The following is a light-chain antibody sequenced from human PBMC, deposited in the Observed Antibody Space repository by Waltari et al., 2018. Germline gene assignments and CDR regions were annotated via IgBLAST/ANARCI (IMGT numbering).Light chain of an antibody. V-gene: IGKV3-20*01. Sequence: EIVLTQSPGTLSLSPGERATLSCRASQSVSSSYLSWYQQKPGQPPRLLINAASTRAPGIPDRFIVSGSGTDFILTISRLEPEDFAMYYCQQYSISPLFTFGPGTKVQI. CDR3: QQYSISPLFT. CDR2: AAS. J-gene: IGKJ3*01. CDR1: QSVSSSY.